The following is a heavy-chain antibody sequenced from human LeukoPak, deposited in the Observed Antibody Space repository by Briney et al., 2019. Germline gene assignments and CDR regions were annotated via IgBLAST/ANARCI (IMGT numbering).Heavy chain of an antibody. V-gene: IGHV3-74*01. CDR3: ARAEYCSSTSCYLPNYYYYGMDV. CDR2: ITNDGSST. J-gene: IGHJ6*02. Sequence: GGSLRLSCAASGLTFSSHWMHWVRQAPGKGLVWVSRITNDGSSTTYADSVKGRFTISRDNAKNSLYLQMNSLRAEDTAVYYCARAEYCSSTSCYLPNYYYYGMDVWGQGTTVTVSS. D-gene: IGHD2-2*01. CDR1: GLTFSSHW.